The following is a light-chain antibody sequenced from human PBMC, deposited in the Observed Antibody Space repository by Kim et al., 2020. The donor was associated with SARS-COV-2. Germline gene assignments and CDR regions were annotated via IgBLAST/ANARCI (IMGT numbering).Light chain of an antibody. J-gene: IGKJ4*01. Sequence: ATVGDRVTIASRASQSIIRRLAWYQQKAGRAPKLLIYDATTRENGVPSRFSGSASGTEFSLTINNLQTDDFATYCCQHYISYPLTFGGGTKVDIK. CDR3: QHYISYPLT. CDR2: DAT. V-gene: IGKV1-5*01. CDR1: QSIIRR.